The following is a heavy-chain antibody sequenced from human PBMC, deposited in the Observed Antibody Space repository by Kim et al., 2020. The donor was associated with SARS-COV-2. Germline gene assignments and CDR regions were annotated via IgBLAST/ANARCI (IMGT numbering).Heavy chain of an antibody. D-gene: IGHD3-10*01. CDR2: IYFGGNT. CDR3: ATDNGVLTPYYSFDY. V-gene: IGHV4-39*07. CDR1: GGSISSTNYY. Sequence: SETLSLTCTVSGGSISSTNYYWAWIRQPPGQGLEWIASIYFGGNTYYNSSLKSRLTISIDTSKNHFSLEVKSVTAADTAVYYCATDNGVLTPYYSFDYWGQGTLATVSS. J-gene: IGHJ4*02.